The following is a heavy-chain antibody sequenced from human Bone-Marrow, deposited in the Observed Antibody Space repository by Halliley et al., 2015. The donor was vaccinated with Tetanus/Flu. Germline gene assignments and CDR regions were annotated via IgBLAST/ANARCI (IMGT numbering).Heavy chain of an antibody. Sequence: ISHTGSPNSTPPLKSRLTISVATSKTQFSLKLSSVTAADTSVYFCARVGDGYDSTGSPIYYFDYWGQGTLVTVSS. V-gene: IGHV4-34*01. CDR2: ISHTGSP. J-gene: IGHJ4*02. CDR3: ARVGDGYDSTGSPIYYFDY. D-gene: IGHD3-22*01.